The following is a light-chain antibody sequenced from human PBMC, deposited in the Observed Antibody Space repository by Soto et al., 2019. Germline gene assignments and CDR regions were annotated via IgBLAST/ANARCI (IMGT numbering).Light chain of an antibody. V-gene: IGKV3-15*01. CDR1: QSVSSY. J-gene: IGKJ4*01. CDR2: GAS. Sequence: TLPCRASQSVSSYLAWYQQKPGQAPRLLIFGASTRAAGIPARFSGSGSGTEFTLTISSLQSEDFAVYYCQQYSNLPLTFGGGGKVDIK. CDR3: QQYSNLPLT.